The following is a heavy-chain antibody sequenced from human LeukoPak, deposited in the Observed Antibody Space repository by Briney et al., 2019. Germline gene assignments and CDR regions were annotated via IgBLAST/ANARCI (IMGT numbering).Heavy chain of an antibody. CDR2: VSAGGGSA. CDR1: GFTFSSYA. Sequence: GGSLRLSCAASGFTFSSYAMSWVRQAPGKGLEWVSAVSAGGGSAYYADSAKGRFSISRDNSKNTLYLQMNSLRAEDTAVYYCAKDGGIAEAGGWFDPWGQGTLVTVSS. V-gene: IGHV3-23*01. D-gene: IGHD6-13*01. CDR3: AKDGGIAEAGGWFDP. J-gene: IGHJ5*02.